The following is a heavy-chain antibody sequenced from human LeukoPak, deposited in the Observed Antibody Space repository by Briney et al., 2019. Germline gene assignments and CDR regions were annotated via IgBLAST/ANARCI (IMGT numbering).Heavy chain of an antibody. CDR2: IYYSGST. CDR3: ARAPCGGDCSYYYYYGMDV. CDR1: GGSISSGDYY. Sequence: SETLSLTCTVSGGSISSGDYYWSWIRQPPGKGLEWIGYIYYSGSTYYNPSLKSRVSISVDTSKHHFSLRLSSVTAADTAVYYCARAPCGGDCSYYYYYGMDVWGQGTTVTVSS. D-gene: IGHD2-21*02. V-gene: IGHV4-30-4*01. J-gene: IGHJ6*02.